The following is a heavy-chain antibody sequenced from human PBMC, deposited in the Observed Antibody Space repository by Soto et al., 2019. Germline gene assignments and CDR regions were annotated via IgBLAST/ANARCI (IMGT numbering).Heavy chain of an antibody. CDR3: ARDTGYYLWGY. CDR2: IYSGGST. Sequence: PGGSLRLSCAASGFTFSSYGMSWVRQAPGKGLEWVSVIYSGGSTYYADSVKGRFTISRDNSKNTLYLQMNSLRAEDTAVYYCARDTGYYLWGYWGQGTLVTVSS. D-gene: IGHD3-3*01. CDR1: GFTFSSYG. V-gene: IGHV3-53*01. J-gene: IGHJ4*02.